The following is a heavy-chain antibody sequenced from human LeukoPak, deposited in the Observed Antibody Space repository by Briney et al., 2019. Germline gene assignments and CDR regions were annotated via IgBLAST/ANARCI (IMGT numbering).Heavy chain of an antibody. J-gene: IGHJ4*02. CDR2: IYHSGST. CDR3: ARDKAVRY. Sequence: PSQTLSLTCTVSGYSISSGYYWGWIRQPPGKGLEWIGSIYHSGSTYYNPSLKSRVTISVDTSKNQFSLKLSSVTAADTAVYYCARDKAVRYWGQGTLVTVSS. V-gene: IGHV4-38-2*02. CDR1: GYSISSGYY.